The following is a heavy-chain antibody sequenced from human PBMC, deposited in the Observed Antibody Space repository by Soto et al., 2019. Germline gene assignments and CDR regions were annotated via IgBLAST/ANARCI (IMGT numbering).Heavy chain of an antibody. D-gene: IGHD3-22*01. CDR1: GDSITSYN. J-gene: IGHJ5*02. CDR3: GRQWVSQYRDTRGYYFGP. Sequence: SETLSLTCTVSGDSITSYNWNWLRQPPGKALEWVGYVYSSGSTNYNPSLKSRVTISVDTSKNQFSLNLSSVTAADPAVYYCGRQWVSQYRDTRGYYFGPWGRGNLVTVS. CDR2: VYSSGST. V-gene: IGHV4-59*08.